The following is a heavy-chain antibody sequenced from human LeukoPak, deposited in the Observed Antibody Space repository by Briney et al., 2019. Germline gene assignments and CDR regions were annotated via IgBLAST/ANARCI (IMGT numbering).Heavy chain of an antibody. V-gene: IGHV1-2*02. Sequence: ASVKVSCKASGYTFTGYYMHWVRQAPGQGLEWMGWINPNSGGTKYAQQLQGRVTMTRDTSISTAYMELTRLTSDDTAVYYCARGEGDSSSWPLNYWGQGTLVPVSS. D-gene: IGHD6-13*01. J-gene: IGHJ4*02. CDR1: GYTFTGYY. CDR3: ARGEGDSSSWPLNY. CDR2: INPNSGGT.